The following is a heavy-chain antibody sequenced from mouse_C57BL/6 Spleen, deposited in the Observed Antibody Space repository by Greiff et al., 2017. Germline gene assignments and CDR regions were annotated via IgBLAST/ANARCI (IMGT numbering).Heavy chain of an antibody. D-gene: IGHD2-1*01. CDR1: GYTFTSYW. Sequence: QVQLQQPGAELVRPGSSVKLSCKASGYTFTSYWMDWVKQRPGQGLEWIGNIYPSDSETHYNQKFKDKATLTVDKSSSTAYMQLSSLTSEDSAVYYCAREDYGNDYFDYWGQGTTLTVSS. CDR3: AREDYGNDYFDY. CDR2: IYPSDSET. J-gene: IGHJ2*01. V-gene: IGHV1-61*01.